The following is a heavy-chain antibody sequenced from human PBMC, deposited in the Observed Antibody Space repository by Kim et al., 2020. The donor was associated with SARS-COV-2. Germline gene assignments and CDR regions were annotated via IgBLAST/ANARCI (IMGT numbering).Heavy chain of an antibody. Sequence: SETLSLTCAVYGGSFSGYYWSWIRQPPGKGLEWIGEINHSGSTNYNPSLKSRVTISVDTSKNQFSLKLSSVTAADTAVYYCARGTMASPAPLDYWGQGTLVTVSS. CDR2: INHSGST. J-gene: IGHJ4*02. V-gene: IGHV4-34*01. CDR3: ARGTMASPAPLDY. CDR1: GGSFSGYY.